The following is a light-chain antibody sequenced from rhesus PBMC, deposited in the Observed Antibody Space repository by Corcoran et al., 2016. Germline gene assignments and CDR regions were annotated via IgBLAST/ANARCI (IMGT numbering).Light chain of an antibody. CDR1: ENVNNY. CDR3: QHGYGTPWT. J-gene: IGKJ1*01. V-gene: IGKV1-74*01. Sequence: DIQMTQSPSSLSASVGDRVTTTCRASENVNNYLNWYQQKPGKAPKLLIYKAVNLQSGGPSRFSGSGLGTDYTFTISSLQPEDVATYYCQHGYGTPWTFGQGTKVEIK. CDR2: KAV.